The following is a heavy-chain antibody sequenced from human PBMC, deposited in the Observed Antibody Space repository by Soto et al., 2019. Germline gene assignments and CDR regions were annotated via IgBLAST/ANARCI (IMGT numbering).Heavy chain of an antibody. CDR1: GDSIKTQY. CDR2: IYPILDP. J-gene: IGHJ2*01. Sequence: QVPLQESGPRLLRPSETLSLTCTVSGDSIKTQYWSWIRQSAVKGLEWLGRIYPILDPEYNLSLKSRLIISADTSKGDSYLRLTSVTAADTAVYYCVRENRAGDWYLHLWGRGTLVAVSA. V-gene: IGHV4-4*07. CDR3: VRENRAGDWYLHL.